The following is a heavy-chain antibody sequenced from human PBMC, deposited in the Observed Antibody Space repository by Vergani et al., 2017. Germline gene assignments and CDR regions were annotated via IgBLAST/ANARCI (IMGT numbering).Heavy chain of an antibody. CDR3: AKYLRDSTDGLPDS. CDR2: IGKDGINT. J-gene: IGHJ4*02. CDR1: GFTSSNFG. D-gene: IGHD2-21*02. Sequence: QVQLVESAGGVVQPGGSLRLSCVAFGFTSSNFGMHWIRQAPSKGLEWLAYIGKDGINTRYRDAVKGRFTVSRDNSKDILYLQMDSLRSADTALYYCAKYLRDSTDGLPDSWGPGTLVIVSS. V-gene: IGHV3-30*02.